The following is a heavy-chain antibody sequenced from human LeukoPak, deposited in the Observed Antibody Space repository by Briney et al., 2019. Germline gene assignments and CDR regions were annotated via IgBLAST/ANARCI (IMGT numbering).Heavy chain of an antibody. CDR3: ARGSRGAFDY. D-gene: IGHD3-10*01. Sequence: SQTLSLTYAISGHSVSGNSVAWHWIRQSPSAGLEWLGRTFYRSKWYNDYAVSVRSRVTINPDTSKNQFSLQLNSVTPKDTAVYYCARGSRGAFDYWDLGALVTVSS. V-gene: IGHV6-1*01. CDR2: TFYRSKWYN. J-gene: IGHJ4*02. CDR1: GHSVSGNSVA.